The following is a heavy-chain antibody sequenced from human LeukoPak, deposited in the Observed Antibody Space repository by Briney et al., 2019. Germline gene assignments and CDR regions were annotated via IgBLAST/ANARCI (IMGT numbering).Heavy chain of an antibody. Sequence: SETLSLTCTVSGGSISSYFWSWIRQPPGKGLEWIGYIYYSGTTNYNPSLKSRITISVDTSKNQFSLNLRSVTAADTAFYYCARVNYGRYSDNYHYYMDVWGKGTTVTVSS. J-gene: IGHJ6*03. CDR2: IYYSGTT. V-gene: IGHV4-59*01. CDR1: GGSISSYF. CDR3: ARVNYGRYSDNYHYYMDV. D-gene: IGHD1-26*01.